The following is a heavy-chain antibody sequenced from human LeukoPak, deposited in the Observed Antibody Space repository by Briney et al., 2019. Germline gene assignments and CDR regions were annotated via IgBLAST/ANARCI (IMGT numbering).Heavy chain of an antibody. CDR3: ARDLGGIYYIAY. CDR2: IGYDGSKK. D-gene: IGHD2-15*01. CDR1: GFTFSSYG. J-gene: IGHJ4*02. V-gene: IGHV3-30*02. Sequence: RGSLRLSCAASGFTFSSYGMHWVRQAPGEGLEWVAYIGYDGSKKYYSDSVKGRFTISRDNSKNTVHLQMDSLRAADTALYFCARDLGGIYYIAYWGQGTLVTVSS.